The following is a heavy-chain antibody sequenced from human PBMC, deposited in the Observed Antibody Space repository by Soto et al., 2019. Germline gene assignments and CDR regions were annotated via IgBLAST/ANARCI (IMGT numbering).Heavy chain of an antibody. CDR1: GGSISSSSYY. V-gene: IGHV4-39*01. CDR2: IYYSGST. D-gene: IGHD6-13*01. J-gene: IGHJ6*03. Sequence: QLQLQESGPGLVKPSETLSLTCTVSGGSISSSSYYWGWIRQPPGKGLEWIGSIYYSGSTYYNPSLKSRVTISVDTSKSQCSLKRSSVTAADTAVYYCARCIEAHSWDYYYYMDVWGKGTTITVSS. CDR3: ARCIEAHSWDYYYYMDV.